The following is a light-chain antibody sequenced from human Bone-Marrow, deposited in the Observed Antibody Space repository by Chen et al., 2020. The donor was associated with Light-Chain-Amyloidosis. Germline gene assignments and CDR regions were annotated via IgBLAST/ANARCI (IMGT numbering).Light chain of an antibody. J-gene: IGLJ2*01. V-gene: IGLV1-47*01. CDR2: RND. Sequence: QSVLTQPPSASGTPGQRVTISCSGSSSNIGSNYVYWYQQFPGTAPKLLIYRNDQRPSGVPDLFSCSKSGTSASLAISGLRSEDEADYYCAAWDDSLSAPVLGGGTKLTVL. CDR3: AAWDDSLSAPV. CDR1: SSNIGSNY.